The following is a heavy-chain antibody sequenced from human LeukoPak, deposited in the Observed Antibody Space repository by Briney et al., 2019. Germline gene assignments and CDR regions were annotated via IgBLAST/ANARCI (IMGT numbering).Heavy chain of an antibody. Sequence: PGGSLRLSCAASGFTFSSYAMSCVRQAPGKGLEWVSAISGSGGSTYYADSVKGRFTISRDNSKNTLYLQMNSLRAEDTAVYYCAKESGAYYYDSSGFGGYYFDYWGQGTLVTVSS. CDR3: AKESGAYYYDSSGFGGYYFDY. CDR1: GFTFSSYA. CDR2: ISGSGGST. D-gene: IGHD3-22*01. V-gene: IGHV3-23*01. J-gene: IGHJ4*02.